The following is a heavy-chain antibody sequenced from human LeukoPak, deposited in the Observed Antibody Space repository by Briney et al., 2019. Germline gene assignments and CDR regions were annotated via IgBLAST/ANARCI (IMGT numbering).Heavy chain of an antibody. Sequence: ASVKVCCKASGYTFTSYGISWVRQAPGHGLEGMGWISGYNDNTNYAQKFQGRVTMTTDTSTSTAYMDLRSLRADDTAVYYCARESAYMDVWGKGNTVTISS. CDR1: GYTFTSYG. CDR2: ISGYNDNT. J-gene: IGHJ6*03. V-gene: IGHV1-18*01. CDR3: ARESAYMDV.